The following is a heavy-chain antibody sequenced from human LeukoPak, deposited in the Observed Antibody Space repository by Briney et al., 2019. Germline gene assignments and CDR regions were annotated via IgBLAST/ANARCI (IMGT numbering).Heavy chain of an antibody. CDR1: GFTFSNYW. Sequence: GGSMRLSCAASGFTFSNYWMSWVSQAQGKELEWVANIKQDGSEKYYVDSVKGRFTISRDNAKNSLYLQMNSLRAEDTAVYYCARLRTFDYWGQGTLVNVSS. CDR2: IKQDGSEK. D-gene: IGHD1-14*01. V-gene: IGHV3-7*03. CDR3: ARLRTFDY. J-gene: IGHJ4*02.